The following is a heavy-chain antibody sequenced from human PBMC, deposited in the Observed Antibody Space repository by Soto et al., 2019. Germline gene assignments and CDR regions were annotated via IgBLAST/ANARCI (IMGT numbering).Heavy chain of an antibody. Sequence: HPGGSLRLSCAASGFSFSRYSMNWVRQAPGKGLQWISYISSSSSTIYYIDSVKARFAISRDNAMNSLYLQMNSLRDEDTAIYYCARGPSSFYYDSSAYQKLFDYWGQGALVTVSS. J-gene: IGHJ4*02. D-gene: IGHD3-22*01. CDR3: ARGPSSFYYDSSAYQKLFDY. CDR2: ISSSSSTI. V-gene: IGHV3-48*02. CDR1: GFSFSRYS.